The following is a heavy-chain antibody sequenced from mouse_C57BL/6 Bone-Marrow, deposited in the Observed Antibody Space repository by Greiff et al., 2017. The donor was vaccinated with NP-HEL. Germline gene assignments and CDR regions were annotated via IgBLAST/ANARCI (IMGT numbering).Heavy chain of an antibody. CDR3: IYGSNAMDY. V-gene: IGHV6-3*01. Sequence: EVMLVESGGGLVQPGGSMKLSCVASGFTFSNYWMNWVRQSPEKGLEWVAQIRLKSDNYATHYAESVKGRFTISRDDSKSSVYLQMNNLRAEDTGIYYCIYGSNAMDYWGQGTSVTVSS. D-gene: IGHD1-1*01. CDR1: GFTFSNYW. CDR2: IRLKSDNYAT. J-gene: IGHJ4*01.